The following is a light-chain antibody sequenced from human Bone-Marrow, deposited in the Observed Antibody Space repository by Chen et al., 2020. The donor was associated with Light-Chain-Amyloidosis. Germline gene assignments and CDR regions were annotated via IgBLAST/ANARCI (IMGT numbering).Light chain of an antibody. Sequence: QSALAQPASVSGSPGQSITISCTGTSSYIGAYNYVSWYQHLPGKAPKLIIYEVSHRPSGVSNRVSGSKSGNRASLTISGLQAEDEADYYCSSYTDTNSVIFGGGTELTVL. V-gene: IGLV2-14*01. J-gene: IGLJ2*01. CDR3: SSYTDTNSVI. CDR2: EVS. CDR1: SSYIGAYNY.